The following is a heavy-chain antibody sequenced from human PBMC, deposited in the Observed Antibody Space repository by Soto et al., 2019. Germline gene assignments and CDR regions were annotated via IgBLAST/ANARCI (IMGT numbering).Heavy chain of an antibody. Sequence: EVQLLESGGGLVQPGGSLRLSCAASGFTFSNYGMSWVRQAPGKVLEWVSSIVGSGGATHYADSVKGRFTVSRNNPKNTLYLQMKSLRAEHTAVYYCAKDHLVGAATRVDYWRQGTLVTVSS. CDR2: IVGSGGAT. D-gene: IGHD2-15*01. CDR1: GFTFSNYG. J-gene: IGHJ4*02. V-gene: IGHV3-23*01. CDR3: AKDHLVGAATRVDY.